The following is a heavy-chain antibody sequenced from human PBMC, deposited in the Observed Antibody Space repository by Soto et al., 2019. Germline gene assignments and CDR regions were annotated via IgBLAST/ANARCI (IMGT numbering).Heavy chain of an antibody. CDR3: AIDWRQMSRGGFFDY. J-gene: IGHJ4*02. CDR2: IVPLSGTP. D-gene: IGHD3-16*01. V-gene: IGHV1-69*06. Sequence: QVRLVQSGAEVKRPGSSVKLSCKVSGANSNSYSIAWVRQAPGQGLQWLGTIVPLSGTPNHAQQFQARVTITVVTSTNTAYLALSRLRSEDTAIYYWAIDWRQMSRGGFFDYWGQGSLVTISS. CDR1: GANSNSYS.